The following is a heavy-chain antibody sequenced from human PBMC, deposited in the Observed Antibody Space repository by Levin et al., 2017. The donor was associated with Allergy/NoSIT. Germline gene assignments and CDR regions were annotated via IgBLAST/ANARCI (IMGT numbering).Heavy chain of an antibody. J-gene: IGHJ6*02. V-gene: IGHV3-30-3*01. CDR2: ISYDGSNK. CDR3: ARDSYGMDV. Sequence: PGGSLRLSCTASGFTFSNFNIYWVRQAPGKGLEWVALISYDGSNKYYGDSVKGRFTISRDNSKNTLYLQMNSLRAEDTAVYYCARDSYGMDVWGQGTTVTVSS. CDR1: GFTFSNFN.